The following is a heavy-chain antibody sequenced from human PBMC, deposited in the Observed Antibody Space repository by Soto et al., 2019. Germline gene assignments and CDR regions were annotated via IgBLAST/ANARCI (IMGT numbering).Heavy chain of an antibody. CDR2: IVVGSGNT. V-gene: IGHV1-58*02. D-gene: IGHD6-13*01. CDR3: AAEIPRGADTSSSIWFDP. Sequence: QMQLVQSGPEVRKPGTSVKVSCRASGFAFSTSAMQWVRQARGQSLEWMGWIVVGSGNTNYAQNFQGRVTITRDMSTSTAYMELSSLRSEDTAVYYCAAEIPRGADTSSSIWFDPWGQGTLVTVSS. J-gene: IGHJ5*02. CDR1: GFAFSTSA.